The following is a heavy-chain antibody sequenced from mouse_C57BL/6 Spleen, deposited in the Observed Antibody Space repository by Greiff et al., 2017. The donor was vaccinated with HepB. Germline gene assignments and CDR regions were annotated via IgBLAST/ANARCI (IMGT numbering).Heavy chain of an antibody. CDR1: GYTFTSYW. V-gene: IGHV1-50*01. Sequence: QVQLQQPGAELVKPGASVKLSCKASGYTFTSYWMQWVKQRPGQGLEWIGEIDPSDSYTNYNQKFKGKATLTVDTSSSTAYMQLSSLTSEDSAVYYCARKGYLQYYFDYWGQGTTLTVSS. CDR2: IDPSDSYT. CDR3: ARKGYLQYYFDY. D-gene: IGHD5-1*01. J-gene: IGHJ2*01.